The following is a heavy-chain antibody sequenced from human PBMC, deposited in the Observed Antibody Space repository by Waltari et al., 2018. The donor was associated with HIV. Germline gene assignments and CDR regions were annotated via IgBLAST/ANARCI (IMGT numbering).Heavy chain of an antibody. CDR1: GYTFTSHG. CDR2: ISANNGNT. CDR3: AREPQQWLAYYYYYGMDV. Sequence: QVQLVQSGAEVKKPGASVKVSCKASGYTFTSHGISWVRQDPGQGLEWMGWISANNGNTKYAQKLQGRVTMTTDTSTSTAHMELRSLRSDDTAVYYCAREPQQWLAYYYYYGMDVWGQGTTVTVSS. J-gene: IGHJ6*02. D-gene: IGHD6-19*01. V-gene: IGHV1-18*01.